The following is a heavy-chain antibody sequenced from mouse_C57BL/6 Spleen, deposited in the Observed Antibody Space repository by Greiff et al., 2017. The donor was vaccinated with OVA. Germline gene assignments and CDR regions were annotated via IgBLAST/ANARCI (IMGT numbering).Heavy chain of an antibody. CDR2: IYPGNSDT. CDR3: TRFDYGSSYVYWYFDV. CDR1: GYTFTSYW. D-gene: IGHD1-1*01. J-gene: IGHJ1*03. V-gene: IGHV1-5*01. Sequence: DVKLQESGTVLARPGASVKMSCKTSGYTFTSYWMHWVKQRPGQGLEWIGAIYPGNSDTSYNQKFKGKAKLTAVTSASTAYMELSSLTNEDSAVYYCTRFDYGSSYVYWYFDVWGTGTTVTVSS.